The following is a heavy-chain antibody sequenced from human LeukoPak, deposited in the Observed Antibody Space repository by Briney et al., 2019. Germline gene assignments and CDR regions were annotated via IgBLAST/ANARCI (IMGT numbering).Heavy chain of an antibody. V-gene: IGHV3-7*01. D-gene: IGHD3/OR15-3a*01. CDR2: IKQDGSEK. J-gene: IGHJ4*02. CDR3: ARGLDFWNT. Sequence: AGGSLRLFCAVSGFTFSNYWMSWVRQAPGKGLEWVANIKQDGSEKYYVDSVKGRFTISRDNAKNSLYLQMNSLRAEDTAVYYCARGLDFWNTWGQGTLVTVSS. CDR1: GFTFSNYW.